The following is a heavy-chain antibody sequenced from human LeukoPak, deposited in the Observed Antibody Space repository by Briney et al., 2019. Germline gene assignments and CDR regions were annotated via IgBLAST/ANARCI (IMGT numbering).Heavy chain of an antibody. J-gene: IGHJ4*02. CDR1: GFSFSKYW. CDR2: IKEDGTKT. Sequence: GGSLRLSCAASGFSFSKYWMHWVRQTPGEGLVWVSRIKEDGTKTSYADSVKGRFTISRDNARNTVFLQMNSLRAEDTAVYYCARDFDMGITPGDDFDFWGQGTLVTVSS. CDR3: ARDFDMGITPGDDFDF. V-gene: IGHV3-74*01. D-gene: IGHD3-9*01.